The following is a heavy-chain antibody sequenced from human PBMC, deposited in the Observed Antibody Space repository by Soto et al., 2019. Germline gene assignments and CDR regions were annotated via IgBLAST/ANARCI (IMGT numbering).Heavy chain of an antibody. V-gene: IGHV1-69*12. CDR2: IIPIFGTT. CDR1: GGTFSSYV. J-gene: IGHJ6*02. CDR3: AGGGVVVDLRVKYDYGLDA. D-gene: IGHD2-15*01. Sequence: QVQLVQSGAEVKKPGSSVKVSCKASGGTFSSYVINWVRQAPGEGLEWMGGIIPIFGTTNYAQKFQGRDTITGDESTAPANRDRGALGYKNTPVFYWAGGGVVVDLRVKYDYGLDAWGQGTTVTVSS.